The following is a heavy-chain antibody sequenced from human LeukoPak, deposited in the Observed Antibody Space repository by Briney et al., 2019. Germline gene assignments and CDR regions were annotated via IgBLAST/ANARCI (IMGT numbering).Heavy chain of an antibody. V-gene: IGHV3-74*01. CDR2: INSDGSST. J-gene: IGHJ6*03. Sequence: GSLRLSCAASGFTFSSYWMHWVRQAPGKGLVWVSRINSDGSSTSYADSVKGRFTISRDSAKNTLYLQMNSLRAEDTAVYYCARDSSGWYYYYMDVWGKGTTVTVSS. CDR1: GFTFSSYW. D-gene: IGHD6-19*01. CDR3: ARDSSGWYYYYMDV.